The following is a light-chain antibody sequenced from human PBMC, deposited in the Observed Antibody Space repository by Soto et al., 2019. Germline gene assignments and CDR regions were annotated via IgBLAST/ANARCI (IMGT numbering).Light chain of an antibody. CDR3: SSYTGSSTVV. Sequence: QSALTQPASVSVSPGQSIAISCTGSSSDIGDYNYVSWYQQHPGKAPKLMIYDVSNRPSGVSNRFSGSMSGNTASLTISGLQPEDEADYYCSSYTGSSTVVFGGGTQLTVL. CDR2: DVS. V-gene: IGLV2-14*01. J-gene: IGLJ2*01. CDR1: SSDIGDYNY.